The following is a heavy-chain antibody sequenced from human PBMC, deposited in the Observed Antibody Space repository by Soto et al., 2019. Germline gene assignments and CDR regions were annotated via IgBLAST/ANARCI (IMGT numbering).Heavy chain of an antibody. V-gene: IGHV3-23*01. CDR1: GVTFSSYA. Sequence: EVQLLESGGGLVQPGGSLRLSCAASGVTFSSYAMKWVRQAPGKGLEWVSLFSDSGTLTHYADSVKGRFTNSRDTSVNTLFLHMYSLRADDTAVYYCARYIPGVRYYGMDVWGQGTPVTVSS. D-gene: IGHD2-2*01. J-gene: IGHJ6*02. CDR3: ARYIPGVRYYGMDV. CDR2: FSDSGTLT.